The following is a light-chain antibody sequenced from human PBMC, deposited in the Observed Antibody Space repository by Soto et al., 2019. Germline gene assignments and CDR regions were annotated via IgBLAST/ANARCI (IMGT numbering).Light chain of an antibody. Sequence: DIVMTQPPDSLAVSLGEKATINCKSSQSVLYSSNNKNYLAWYQQKPGQPPKLXXYWASTRESGVPDRFSGSGSGTDFTLTISSLQAEDVAVYYGQQYYSTPPWTFGQGTKVDIK. CDR2: WAS. V-gene: IGKV4-1*01. CDR1: QSVLYSSNNKNY. CDR3: QQYYSTPPWT. J-gene: IGKJ1*01.